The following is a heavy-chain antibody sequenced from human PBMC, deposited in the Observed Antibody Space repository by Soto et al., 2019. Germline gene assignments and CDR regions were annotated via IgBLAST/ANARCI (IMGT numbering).Heavy chain of an antibody. Sequence: QVQLVQSGAEVKKPGASVKVSCKASGYTFTSYGISWVRQAPGQGLEWMGWISAYNGNTNYAQKLQGRVTMTTDTSTITAYMELRRLRSDDKAVYYCARSPLRFLEWFRHNWFDPWGQGTLVTVSS. CDR2: ISAYNGNT. CDR3: ARSPLRFLEWFRHNWFDP. J-gene: IGHJ5*02. V-gene: IGHV1-18*01. D-gene: IGHD3-3*01. CDR1: GYTFTSYG.